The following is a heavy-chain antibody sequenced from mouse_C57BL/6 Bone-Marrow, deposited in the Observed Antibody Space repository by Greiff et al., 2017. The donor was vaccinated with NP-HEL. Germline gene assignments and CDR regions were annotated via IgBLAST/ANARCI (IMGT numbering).Heavy chain of an antibody. Sequence: QVQLKQSGPGLVQPSQSLSITCTVSGFSLTSYGVHWVRQSPGKGLEWLGVIWRGGSTDYNAAFMSRLSITKDNSKSQVFFKMNSLQADDTAIYYCAKNYYGSSYQNYFDYWGQGTTLTVSS. V-gene: IGHV2-5*01. CDR1: GFSLTSYG. J-gene: IGHJ2*01. CDR3: AKNYYGSSYQNYFDY. D-gene: IGHD1-1*01. CDR2: IWRGGST.